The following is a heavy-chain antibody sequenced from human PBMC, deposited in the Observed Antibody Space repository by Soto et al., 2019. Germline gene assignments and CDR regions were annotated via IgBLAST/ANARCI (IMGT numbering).Heavy chain of an antibody. D-gene: IGHD6-19*01. CDR2: ISYDGSNK. Sequence: GGSLRLSCGASGFTFSSYAMHWVRQAPGKGLEWVAVISYDGSNKYYADSVKGRFTISRDNSKNTLYLQMNSLRAEDTAVYYCARDQYSSGWYYFDYWGQGTLVTVSS. J-gene: IGHJ4*02. CDR1: GFTFSSYA. V-gene: IGHV3-30-3*01. CDR3: ARDQYSSGWYYFDY.